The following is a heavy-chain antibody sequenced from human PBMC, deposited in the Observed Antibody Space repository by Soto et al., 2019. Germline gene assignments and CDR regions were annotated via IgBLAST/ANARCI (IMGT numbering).Heavy chain of an antibody. CDR2: ISAYNGNT. V-gene: IGHV1-18*01. Sequence: GASVKVSCKASGYTFTSYGISWVRQAPGQGLEWMGWISAYNGNTNYAQKLQGRVTMTTDTSTSTAYMELRSLRSDDTAVYYCARARGSDYYGDYPGDYYYYYYMDVWGKGTTVTVSS. CDR3: ARARGSDYYGDYPGDYYYYYYMDV. D-gene: IGHD4-17*01. J-gene: IGHJ6*03. CDR1: GYTFTSYG.